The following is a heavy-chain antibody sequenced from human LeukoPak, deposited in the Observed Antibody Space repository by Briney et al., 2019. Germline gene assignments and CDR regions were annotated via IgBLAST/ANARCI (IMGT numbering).Heavy chain of an antibody. CDR2: ISGSGGST. CDR3: AKVGGDYDYVWGSLDY. J-gene: IGHJ4*02. Sequence: PGGSLRLSCAASGFTFSSYAMGWVRQAPGKGLEWVSAISGSGGSTYYAGSVKGRFTISRDNSKNTLYLQMNSLRAEDTAVYYCAKVGGDYDYVWGSLDYWGQGTLVTVSS. V-gene: IGHV3-23*01. D-gene: IGHD3-16*01. CDR1: GFTFSSYA.